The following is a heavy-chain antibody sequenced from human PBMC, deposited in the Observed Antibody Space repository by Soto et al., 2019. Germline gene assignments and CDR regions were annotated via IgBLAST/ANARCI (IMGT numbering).Heavy chain of an antibody. D-gene: IGHD2-15*01. Sequence: GASVKVSCKASGFTFTSSAVQWVRQARGQRLEWIGWIVVGSGNTNYAQKFQERVTITRDMSTSTAYMELSSLRSDDTAVYYCASSYCSPDMCYYYYMDVWGKGTTVTGSS. V-gene: IGHV1-58*01. CDR3: ASSYCSPDMCYYYYMDV. CDR2: IVVGSGNT. CDR1: GFTFTSSA. J-gene: IGHJ6*03.